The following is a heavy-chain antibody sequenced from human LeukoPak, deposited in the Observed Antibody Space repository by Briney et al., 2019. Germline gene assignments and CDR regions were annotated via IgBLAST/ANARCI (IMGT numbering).Heavy chain of an antibody. D-gene: IGHD1-26*01. Sequence: PGGSLRLSCAASRFTFNNYAMSWVRQTPGKGLEWVSSISGSGGGTFYTNSVKGRFTISRDNSKNTLFLQMKGPRAEDTAVYYCAKWDEYFYYMDVWGKGTTVTVSS. CDR3: AKWDEYFYYMDV. J-gene: IGHJ6*03. CDR1: RFTFNNYA. CDR2: ISGSGGGT. V-gene: IGHV3-23*01.